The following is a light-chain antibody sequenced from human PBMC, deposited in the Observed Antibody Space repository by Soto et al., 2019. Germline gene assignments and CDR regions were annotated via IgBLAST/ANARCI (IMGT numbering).Light chain of an antibody. CDR3: QQYGSTPWT. J-gene: IGKJ1*01. V-gene: IGKV3-20*01. Sequence: EIVLAQSPDTLSLSPGERATLSCRASQSVYNNYLAWYQQKSGQAPRLLIYGASSRATGVPDRFSASGSGTDFTLTISRLEPEDFVAYYCQQYGSTPWTFGQGTKVEIK. CDR2: GAS. CDR1: QSVYNNY.